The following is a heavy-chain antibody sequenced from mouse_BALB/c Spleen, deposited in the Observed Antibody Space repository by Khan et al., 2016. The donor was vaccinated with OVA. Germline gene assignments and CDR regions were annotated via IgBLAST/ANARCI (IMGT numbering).Heavy chain of an antibody. CDR2: ISGDSSTI. CDR1: GFTFSSYG. Sequence: EVELVESGGGLVQPGGSRKLSCAASGFTFSSYGMHWVRQAPEKGLEWVAYISGDSSTISYTDTVKGRFTISRDNPKNTLSLQMTSLMSEDTAMYYCATSYYYGYYFDYWGPGTTLTVSS. D-gene: IGHD1-1*01. CDR3: ATSYYYGYYFDY. J-gene: IGHJ2*01. V-gene: IGHV5-17*02.